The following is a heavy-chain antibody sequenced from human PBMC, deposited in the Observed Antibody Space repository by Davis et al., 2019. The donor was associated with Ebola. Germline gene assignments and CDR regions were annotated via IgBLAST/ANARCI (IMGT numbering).Heavy chain of an antibody. CDR3: ARGDSSSSIFYYYGMDV. D-gene: IGHD6-6*01. V-gene: IGHV3-13*01. J-gene: IGHJ6*02. CDR2: IGTAGDT. CDR1: GFTFSSYG. Sequence: GESLKISCAASGFTFSSYGMHWVRQATGKGLEWVSAIGTAGDTYYPGSVKGRFTISRENAKNSLYLQMNSLRAGDTAVYYCARGDSSSSIFYYYGMDVWGQGTTVTVSS.